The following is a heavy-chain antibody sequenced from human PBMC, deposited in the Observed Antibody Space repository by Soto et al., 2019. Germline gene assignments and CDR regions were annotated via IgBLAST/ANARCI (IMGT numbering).Heavy chain of an antibody. CDR2: IIPILGIA. J-gene: IGHJ3*02. D-gene: IGHD5-12*01. CDR3: AKDNGSGCDWLRVGDASDI. Sequence: SVKLSSKASVGTKSSNTISWVQQANEQGLEWMGRIIPILGIANYAQKFQGRVTITADKSTSTAYMELSSLRSEDTAVYYCAKDNGSGCDWLRVGDASDIWGQGTMVTVSS. CDR1: VGTKSSNT. V-gene: IGHV1-69*04.